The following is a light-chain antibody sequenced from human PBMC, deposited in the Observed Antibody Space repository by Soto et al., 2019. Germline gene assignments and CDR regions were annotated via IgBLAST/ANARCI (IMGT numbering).Light chain of an antibody. V-gene: IGKV4-1*01. Sequence: DIVMTQSPDSLAVSLGERATINCKSSQSVFYSSNNKNYLAWYQQKPGQPPKLLIYWASTRESGVPDRFRGSGSGTDFTLTISSLQAEDVAVYYCQKYYSLPLTFGPGTKVEIK. CDR2: WAS. J-gene: IGKJ3*01. CDR1: QSVFYSSNNKNY. CDR3: QKYYSLPLT.